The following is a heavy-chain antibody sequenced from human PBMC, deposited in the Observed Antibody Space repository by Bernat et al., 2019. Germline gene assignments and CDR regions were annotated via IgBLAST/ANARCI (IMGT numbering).Heavy chain of an antibody. CDR2: INHSGST. V-gene: IGHV4-34*01. CDR3: ARAGSSRSGFGY. D-gene: IGHD6-13*01. Sequence: QVQLQQGGAGLLKPSETLSLTCAVYGGSFSGYYWSWIRQPPGKGLEWMGEINHSGSTNYNPSLKSRVTISVDTAKNQFSLKLSSGTAADTAGYYCARAGSSRSGFGYSGQRTLVTVSS. CDR1: GGSFSGYY. J-gene: IGHJ4*02.